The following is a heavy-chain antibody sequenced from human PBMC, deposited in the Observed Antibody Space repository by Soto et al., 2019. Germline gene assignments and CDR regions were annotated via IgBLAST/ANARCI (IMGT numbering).Heavy chain of an antibody. V-gene: IGHV3-23*01. J-gene: IGHJ4*02. CDR3: ARNLLWFGELFCFDS. CDR2: ISGSGGST. Sequence: PGGSLRLSCAASGFTFSSYAMSWVRQAPGKGMEWVAAISGSGGSTYYADSVKGRFTISRENSKNTLYLQMNSLRAEDAAVYYCARNLLWFGELFCFDSWGQGALVTVSS. D-gene: IGHD3-10*01. CDR1: GFTFSSYA.